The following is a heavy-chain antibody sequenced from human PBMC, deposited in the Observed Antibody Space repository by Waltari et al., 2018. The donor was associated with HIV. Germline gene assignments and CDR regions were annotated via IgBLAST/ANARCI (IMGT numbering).Heavy chain of an antibody. J-gene: IGHJ4*02. CDR2: ISYDGSNK. CDR3: ARDRGGGNYGDYEPLFDY. Sequence: QVQLVESGGGVVQPGRSLRLSCAASGFTFSSYAMHWVRQAPGKGLEGVAVISYDGSNKNYADSVKGRFTISRDNSKKPLYLQMNSLGAEDTAGYYCARDRGGGNYGDYEPLFDYWGQGTLVTVSS. V-gene: IGHV3-30-3*01. CDR1: GFTFSSYA. D-gene: IGHD4-17*01.